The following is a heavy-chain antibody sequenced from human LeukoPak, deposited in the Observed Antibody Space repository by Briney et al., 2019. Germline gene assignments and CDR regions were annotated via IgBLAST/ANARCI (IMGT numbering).Heavy chain of an antibody. D-gene: IGHD2-2*01. CDR3: ASRRRYCSSTSCYRAFDI. J-gene: IGHJ3*02. CDR2: INHSGST. V-gene: IGHV4-38-2*02. Sequence: PSETLSLACTVSGYSISSGYYWGWIRQPPGKGLEWIGEINHSGSTNYNPSLKSRVTISVDTSKNQFSLKLSSVTAADTAVYYCASRRRYCSSTSCYRAFDIWGQGTMVTVSS. CDR1: GYSISSGYY.